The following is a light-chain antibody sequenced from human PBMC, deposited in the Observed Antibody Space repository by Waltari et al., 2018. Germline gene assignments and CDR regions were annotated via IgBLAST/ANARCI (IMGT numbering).Light chain of an antibody. CDR1: QSVGTW. CDR2: MAS. CDR3: QQYSSFST. J-gene: IGKJ2*01. Sequence: DLQMTQSPSTLSASVGDRVTISCRASQSVGTWLAWYQQKPGKAPKLLIYMASSLDSGVPSRFSGSGSGTEFTLTISSLQPDDFATYSCQQYSSFSTFGQGTK. V-gene: IGKV1-5*03.